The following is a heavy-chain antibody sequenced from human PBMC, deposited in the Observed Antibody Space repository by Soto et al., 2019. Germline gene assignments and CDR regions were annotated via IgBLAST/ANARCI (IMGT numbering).Heavy chain of an antibody. Sequence: QVQLQQWGAGLLKPSETLSLTCAVYGESFSGYYWSWIRQTPGKGLEWIGEINHSGSTNYNPSLKSRVTISVDTSKNQFSLKLSSVTAADTSVYYCARKQVATIHQFDYFGQGTLVTVSS. CDR1: GESFSGYY. D-gene: IGHD5-12*01. V-gene: IGHV4-34*01. J-gene: IGHJ4*02. CDR3: ARKQVATIHQFDY. CDR2: INHSGST.